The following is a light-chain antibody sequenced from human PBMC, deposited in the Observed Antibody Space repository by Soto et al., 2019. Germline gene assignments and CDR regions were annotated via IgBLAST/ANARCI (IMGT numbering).Light chain of an antibody. V-gene: IGLV2-14*01. CDR1: SSDVGGYNY. CDR2: DVS. J-gene: IGLJ2*01. Sequence: QSVLTQPASVSGSPGQSITISCTGTSSDVGGYNYVSWYQQHPGKAPKLMIYDVSNRPSGVSNRFSGSKSGNTASLTISGLHAEDEADYYFSSYTSSSTYVVFGGGTKLTVL. CDR3: SSYTSSSTYVV.